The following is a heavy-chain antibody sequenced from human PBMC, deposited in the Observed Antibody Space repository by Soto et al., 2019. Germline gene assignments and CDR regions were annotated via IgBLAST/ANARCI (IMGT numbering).Heavy chain of an antibody. CDR3: ARDLAGATTHAFDI. CDR2: IKRDGSEK. V-gene: IGHV3-7*01. J-gene: IGHJ3*02. Sequence: GGSLRLSCAASGFTFSSYWMSWVRQAPGKGLEWVANIKRDGSEKYYVDSVKGRFTISRDNAKNSLYLQMNSLRAEDTAVYYCARDLAGATTHAFDIWGQGTMVTVSS. D-gene: IGHD1-26*01. CDR1: GFTFSSYW.